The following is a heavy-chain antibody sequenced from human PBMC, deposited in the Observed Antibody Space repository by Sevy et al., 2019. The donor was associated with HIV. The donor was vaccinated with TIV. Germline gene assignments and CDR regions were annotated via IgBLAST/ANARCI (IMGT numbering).Heavy chain of an antibody. CDR1: GGSFSGYY. J-gene: IGHJ4*02. Sequence: SETLSLTCAVYGGSFSGYYWSWIRQPPGKGLEWIGEINHSGSTNYNPSLKGRVTISVDTSKNQFSLKLGSVTAADTAGYYCASLYCSGGSCYDFWGQGTLVTVSS. V-gene: IGHV4-34*01. CDR3: ASLYCSGGSCYDF. CDR2: INHSGST. D-gene: IGHD2-15*01.